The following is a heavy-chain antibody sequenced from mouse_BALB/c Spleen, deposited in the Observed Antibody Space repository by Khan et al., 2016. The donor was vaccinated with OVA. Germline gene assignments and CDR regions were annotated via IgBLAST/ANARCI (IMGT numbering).Heavy chain of an antibody. V-gene: IGHV3-2*02. J-gene: IGHJ1*01. Sequence: EVQLQESGPGLVKPSQSLALTCTVSGSSIPSDYAWNWIRQFPGSKLEWMGYIRNSGNTSYNPSLKSRITITRDPSKNQFFLQLNSVTTEDTATYYCASDGDWYFDVWGAGTTVTVS. CDR2: IRNSGNT. CDR1: GSSIPSDYA. CDR3: ASDGDWYFDV. D-gene: IGHD2-3*01.